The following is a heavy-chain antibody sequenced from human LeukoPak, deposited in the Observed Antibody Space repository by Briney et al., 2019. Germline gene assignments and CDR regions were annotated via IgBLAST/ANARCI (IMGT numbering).Heavy chain of an antibody. CDR2: IYSGGNI. J-gene: IGHJ4*02. V-gene: IGHV3-53*05. CDR1: GFTVSSTY. D-gene: IGHD3-10*01. CDR3: ARDSRDVLWFGELLF. Sequence: GGSLRLSCAASGFTVSSTYMSWVRQAPGKGLEWVSVIYSGGNIYYIDSVKGRFTISRDNSKNTLYLQMNSLRAEDTAVYYCARDSRDVLWFGELLFWGQGTLVTVSS.